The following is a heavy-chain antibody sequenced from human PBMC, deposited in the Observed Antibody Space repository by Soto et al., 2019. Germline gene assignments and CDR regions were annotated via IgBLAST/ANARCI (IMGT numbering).Heavy chain of an antibody. CDR2: IIPILGIA. Sequence: QVQLVQSGAEVKKPGSSVKVSCKASGGTFSTYTISWVRQAPGQGLEWMGRIIPILGIANYAQKFQGRVTITADKSTSTAHTELSSLRSEDTAVYYCASRYDSSDYWGQGTLVTVSS. D-gene: IGHD3-22*01. J-gene: IGHJ4*02. CDR1: GGTFSTYT. V-gene: IGHV1-69*02. CDR3: ASRYDSSDY.